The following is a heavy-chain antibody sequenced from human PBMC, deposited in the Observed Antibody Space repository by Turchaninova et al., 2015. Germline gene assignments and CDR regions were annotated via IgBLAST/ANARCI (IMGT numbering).Heavy chain of an antibody. Sequence: QVQLVPSGAEVKKPGASVKVSCQASGYTFTGSYLHWVRPAPGQGLEWMGWVNPKSGGTKYEQEVHGGCTRSRESSSSTAYMERSRLRSDDTAGYYCARSGSGTEGYYYYGMDVWGQGTTVTVSS. J-gene: IGHJ6*02. V-gene: IGHV1-2*02. CDR2: VNPKSGGT. CDR1: GYTFTGSY. CDR3: ARSGSGTEGYYYYGMDV. D-gene: IGHD3-10*01.